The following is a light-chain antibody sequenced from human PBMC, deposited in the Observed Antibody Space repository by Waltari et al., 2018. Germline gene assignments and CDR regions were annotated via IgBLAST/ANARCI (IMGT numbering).Light chain of an antibody. Sequence: QSALTQPASVSGSPGQSITISCTGTSSDVGVYNYVSWYQQHPGKAPQLMIYDVNSRPSGVSNRCSGAKSGNTASLTISGLQAEDEADYYCCSFTSSSTWVFGGGTKVTVL. CDR2: DVN. CDR1: SSDVGVYNY. CDR3: CSFTSSSTWV. V-gene: IGLV2-14*03. J-gene: IGLJ3*02.